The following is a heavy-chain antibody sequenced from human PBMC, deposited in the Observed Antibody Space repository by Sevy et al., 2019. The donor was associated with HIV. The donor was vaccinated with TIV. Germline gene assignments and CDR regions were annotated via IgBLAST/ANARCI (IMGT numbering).Heavy chain of an antibody. CDR1: GFSLSTSGVG. D-gene: IGHD4-17*01. CDR3: AQVDYGDYVGWFDP. J-gene: IGHJ5*02. V-gene: IGHV2-5*02. Sequence: SGPTLVNPTQTLTLTCIFSGFSLSTSGVGVGWIRQPPGKALEWLAVIYWDDNKRYSPSLQSRLPITKDTSKNQVVLTMNNMDPVDTATYYCAQVDYGDYVGWFDPWGQGNLVTVSS. CDR2: IYWDDNK.